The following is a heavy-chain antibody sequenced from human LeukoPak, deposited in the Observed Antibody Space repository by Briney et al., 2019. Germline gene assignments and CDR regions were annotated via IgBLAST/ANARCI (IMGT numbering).Heavy chain of an antibody. Sequence: GGSLRLSCAASGFTFTTYAMSWVRQAPGKGLEWVTAISSSGGSTYYADSVKGRFTISRDNAKNSLYLQMNSLRAEDTAVYYCARVAGRLIAAAGTRAFDYWGQGTLVTVSS. D-gene: IGHD6-13*01. J-gene: IGHJ4*02. V-gene: IGHV3-23*01. CDR3: ARVAGRLIAAAGTRAFDY. CDR2: ISSSGGST. CDR1: GFTFTTYA.